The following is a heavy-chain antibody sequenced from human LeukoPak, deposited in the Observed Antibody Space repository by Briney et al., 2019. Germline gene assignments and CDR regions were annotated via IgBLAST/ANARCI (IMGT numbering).Heavy chain of an antibody. D-gene: IGHD5-12*01. J-gene: IGHJ6*03. CDR2: IYYSGST. Sequence: PSETLSLTCAVSGGSISSGGYSWSWIRQPPGKGLEWSGYIYYSGSTYYNPSLKSRVTISVDTSKNQFSLKLSSVTAADTAVYYCASAGYSGYDPRGGVYYYYYYMDVWGKGTTVTVSS. CDR1: GGSISSGGYS. V-gene: IGHV4-30-4*07. CDR3: ASAGYSGYDPRGGVYYYYYYMDV.